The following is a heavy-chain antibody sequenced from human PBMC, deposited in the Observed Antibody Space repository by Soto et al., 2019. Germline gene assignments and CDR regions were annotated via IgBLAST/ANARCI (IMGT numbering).Heavy chain of an antibody. V-gene: IGHV3-11*01. CDR1: GFTSSDYY. Sequence: QVQLVESGGGLVKPGGSLRLCCAASGFTSSDYYMSWIRQAPGRGLEYISYISSSGNTIYDADSVRGRFTISRDNAKNSLYLQMNSLRAEDTAVYYCARDRSSSWYGRGYHYYGMDVWGQGTTVTVSS. CDR2: ISSSGNTI. CDR3: ARDRSSSWYGRGYHYYGMDV. D-gene: IGHD6-13*01. J-gene: IGHJ6*02.